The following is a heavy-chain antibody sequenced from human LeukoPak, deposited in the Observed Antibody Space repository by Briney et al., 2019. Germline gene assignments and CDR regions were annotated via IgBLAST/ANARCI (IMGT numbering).Heavy chain of an antibody. D-gene: IGHD3-22*01. V-gene: IGHV3-23*01. CDR1: GFMFSNHA. CDR2: ISTRGGGI. CDR3: AKDGFDYYDSSGYYYFDD. Sequence: PGGSLRLSCAASGFMFSNHAMSWVRQAPGKGLEWVSGISTRGGGIYYAESVKGRFTISRDNSKNTLYLQMKSLRAEDTAVYYCAKDGFDYYDSSGYYYFDDWGQGTLATVSS. J-gene: IGHJ4*02.